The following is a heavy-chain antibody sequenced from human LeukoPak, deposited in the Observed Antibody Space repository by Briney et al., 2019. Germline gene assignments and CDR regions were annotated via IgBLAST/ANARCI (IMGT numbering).Heavy chain of an antibody. CDR2: INPNSGGT. V-gene: IGHV1-2*02. CDR1: GYTFTGYY. Sequence: ASVKVSSKASGYTFTGYYMHWVRQAPGQGLEWMGWINPNSGGTNYAQKFQGRVTMTRDTSISTAYMELSRLRSDDTAVYYCARDRGIAVAGFDYWGQGTLVTVSS. CDR3: ARDRGIAVAGFDY. D-gene: IGHD6-19*01. J-gene: IGHJ4*02.